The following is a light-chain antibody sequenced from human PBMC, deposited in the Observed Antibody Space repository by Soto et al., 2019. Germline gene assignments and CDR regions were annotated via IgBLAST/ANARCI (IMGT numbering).Light chain of an antibody. V-gene: IGKV3-15*01. Sequence: EIVVTQSPATRSVSPGERATLSCRASQSVSGNLAWYQQKPVQAPRLLIYGASTRATGIPARFSGSGSGTEFTLNISSLQSEDFAIYYCQQYNNWPLTFGQGTRLEIE. CDR2: GAS. CDR3: QQYNNWPLT. J-gene: IGKJ5*01. CDR1: QSVSGN.